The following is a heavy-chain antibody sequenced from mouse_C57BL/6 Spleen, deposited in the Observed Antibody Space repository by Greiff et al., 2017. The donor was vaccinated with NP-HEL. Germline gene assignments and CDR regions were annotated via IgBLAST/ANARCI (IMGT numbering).Heavy chain of an antibody. V-gene: IGHV1-82*01. CDR3: ALIYYDYDAWFAY. CDR1: GYAFSSSW. J-gene: IGHJ3*01. Sequence: QVQLQQSGPELVKPGASVKISCKASGYAFSSSWMNWVKQRPGKGLEWIGRIYPGDGDTNYNGKFKGKATLTADKSSSTAYMQISSLTSEDSAVYFCALIYYDYDAWFAYWGQGTLVTVSA. CDR2: IYPGDGDT. D-gene: IGHD2-4*01.